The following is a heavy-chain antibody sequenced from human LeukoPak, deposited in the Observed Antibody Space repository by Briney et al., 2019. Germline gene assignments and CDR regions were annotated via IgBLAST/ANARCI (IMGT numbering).Heavy chain of an antibody. Sequence: SETLSLTCTVSGGSISSGDYYWGWIRQPPGTGLEWIGYIYYSGSTYYNPSLKSRVTISVDTSKNQFSLKLSSVTAADTAVYYCARTRGANLWTTVTPKFDPWGQGTLVTVSS. D-gene: IGHD4-11*01. CDR3: ARTRGANLWTTVTPKFDP. CDR1: GGSISSGDYY. J-gene: IGHJ5*02. CDR2: IYYSGST. V-gene: IGHV4-30-4*01.